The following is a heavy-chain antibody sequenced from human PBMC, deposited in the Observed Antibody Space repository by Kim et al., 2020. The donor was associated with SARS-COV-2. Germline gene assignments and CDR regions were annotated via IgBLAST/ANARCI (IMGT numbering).Heavy chain of an antibody. J-gene: IGHJ4*02. V-gene: IGHV1-2*02. Sequence: NSGGTNYAQKFQGRVTMTRDTSISTAYMELSRLRSDDTAVYYCARGSWDGWGQGTLVTVSS. D-gene: IGHD1-26*01. CDR2: NSGGT. CDR3: ARGSWDG.